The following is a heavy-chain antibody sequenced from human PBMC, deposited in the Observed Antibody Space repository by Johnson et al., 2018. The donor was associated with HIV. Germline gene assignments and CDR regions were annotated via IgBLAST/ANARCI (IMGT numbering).Heavy chain of an antibody. CDR3: VKDLYCTGGICRTDAFDV. V-gene: IGHV3-33*06. Sequence: QVQVVESGGGVVQPGRSLTLSCAASGFTFNKFAMHWVRQAPGKGLEWLAFIWYDGSNKYYADSVKGRFTISRDNSKNTLYLQMGSLRVEDTAVYYCVKDLYCTGGICRTDAFDVWGQGTTVTASS. CDR1: GFTFNKFA. J-gene: IGHJ3*01. D-gene: IGHD2-8*02. CDR2: IWYDGSNK.